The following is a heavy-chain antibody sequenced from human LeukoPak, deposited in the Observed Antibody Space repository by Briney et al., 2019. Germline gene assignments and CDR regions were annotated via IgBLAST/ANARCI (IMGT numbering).Heavy chain of an antibody. Sequence: GGSLRLSCAASGFLVSDNYMSWVRQAPGQGLEWVSVIYSGGSTYYADSVKGRFTISRDNSKNTVFLQLNSLRAEDTAVYYCARYHYDSSGYPYYFDYWGQGTLATVSS. J-gene: IGHJ4*02. CDR2: IYSGGST. D-gene: IGHD3-22*01. CDR3: ARYHYDSSGYPYYFDY. CDR1: GFLVSDNY. V-gene: IGHV3-53*01.